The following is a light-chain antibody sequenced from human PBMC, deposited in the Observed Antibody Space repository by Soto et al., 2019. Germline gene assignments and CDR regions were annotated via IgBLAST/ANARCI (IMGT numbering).Light chain of an antibody. J-gene: IGKJ5*01. CDR2: DAS. Sequence: IVWTQSPGTLSFSPGERATLSCRASQSVSSSYLAWYHHKPGQAPRLLIYDASNRATGIPARFSGSGSGTDFTLTISSLESEDFAIYYCQQRSNWPTFGQGTRLEIK. CDR1: QSVSSSY. V-gene: IGKV3-11*01. CDR3: QQRSNWPT.